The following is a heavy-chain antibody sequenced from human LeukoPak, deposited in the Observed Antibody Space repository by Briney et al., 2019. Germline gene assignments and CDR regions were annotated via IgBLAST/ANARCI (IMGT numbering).Heavy chain of an antibody. CDR2: INVGGGT. CDR3: ARGGSGYYPFDS. V-gene: IGHV4-34*01. J-gene: IGHJ4*02. D-gene: IGHD3-22*01. Sequence: SETLSLTCVVYGGSSSGFYWTWIRQTPGKGLEWIGKINVGGGTNYNPSLKSRVTVSVDTSKNHFSLTLSSVTAADTAVYYCARGGSGYYPFDSWGQGTLVTVSS. CDR1: GGSSSGFY.